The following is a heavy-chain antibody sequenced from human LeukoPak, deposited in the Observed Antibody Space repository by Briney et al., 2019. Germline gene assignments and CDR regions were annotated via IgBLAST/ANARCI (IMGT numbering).Heavy chain of an antibody. CDR3: AKDYHDSSGYSYYYYYMDV. J-gene: IGHJ6*03. CDR2: IIGSGGST. CDR1: GFTFSSYA. Sequence: GGSLRLSCAASGFTFSSYAMSWVRQAPGKGLEWVSAIIGSGGSTYYADSVKGRFTISRDNSKNTLYLQMNSLRAEDTAVYYCAKDYHDSSGYSYYYYYMDVWGKGTTVTVSS. V-gene: IGHV3-23*01. D-gene: IGHD3-22*01.